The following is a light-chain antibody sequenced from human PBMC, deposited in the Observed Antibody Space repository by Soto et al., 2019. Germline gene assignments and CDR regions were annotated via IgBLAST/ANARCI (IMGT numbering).Light chain of an antibody. V-gene: IGKV3-20*01. Sequence: EIVMTQSPATLSVSPGGRATLSCRASQSVSSNLAWYQQKPGQAPRLLIYGASPRATGIPDRFSGGGSGTDFTLSISKLEPEDFAVYYCQQYGRPPRATFGQGTRLEIK. CDR3: QQYGRPPRAT. J-gene: IGKJ5*01. CDR1: QSVSSN. CDR2: GAS.